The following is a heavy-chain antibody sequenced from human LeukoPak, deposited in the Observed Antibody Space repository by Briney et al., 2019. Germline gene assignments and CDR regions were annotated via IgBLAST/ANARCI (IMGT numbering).Heavy chain of an antibody. CDR2: INPNSGDT. Sequence: ASVKVSCKASGYTFTGYYMHWVRQAPGQGLEWVGWINPNSGDTYYAQRFQGRVTMTRDTSINTAYMELSSLRPDDTAVYYCARGRYCSDGNCYHNWFDPWGQGTLVIVSS. CDR1: GYTFTGYY. V-gene: IGHV1-2*02. D-gene: IGHD2-15*01. J-gene: IGHJ5*02. CDR3: ARGRYCSDGNCYHNWFDP.